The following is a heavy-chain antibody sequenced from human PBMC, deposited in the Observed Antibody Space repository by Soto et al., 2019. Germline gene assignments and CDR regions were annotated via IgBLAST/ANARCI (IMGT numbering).Heavy chain of an antibody. CDR3: ARVQPHRFDP. V-gene: IGHV4-59*12. J-gene: IGHJ5*02. CDR2: IYYAGTT. CDR1: GASFSPNY. Sequence: PSETLSLTCTVSGASFSPNYWAWIRQPPGKGLEWIGYIYYAGTTRYNPSLESRVTISLDTSKNQFSLRLSSVTAADTALYFCARVQPHRFDPWGQGTLVTVSS.